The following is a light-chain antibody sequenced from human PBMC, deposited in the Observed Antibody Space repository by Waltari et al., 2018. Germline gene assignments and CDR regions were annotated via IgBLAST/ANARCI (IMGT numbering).Light chain of an antibody. CDR3: QTWGSGIQV. Sequence: QPVLTQSPSASASLGASVKLTCTLSSEHSSYVIAWHQQQPDKGPRYLMKVHTDGSHMKGGGIPDPVSGSSSGAERSLIISSLHAEDEADYYCQTWGSGIQVFGGGTKLTVL. CDR1: SEHSSYV. J-gene: IGLJ3*02. CDR2: VHTDGSH. V-gene: IGLV4-69*01.